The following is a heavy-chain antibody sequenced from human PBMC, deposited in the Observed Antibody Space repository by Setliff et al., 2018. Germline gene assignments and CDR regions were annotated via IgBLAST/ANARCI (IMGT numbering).Heavy chain of an antibody. Sequence: GASVKVSCKASGFTFTSSAVQWVRQARGQRLEWIGWIVVGSGNTNYAQKFQERVTMTRDTSISTAYMELSRLRSDDTAVYYCARDGRDYYDSSGYYFRYYYYGMDVWGQGTTVTVSS. J-gene: IGHJ6*02. CDR1: GFTFTSSA. D-gene: IGHD3-22*01. CDR3: ARDGRDYYDSSGYYFRYYYYGMDV. CDR2: IVVGSGNT. V-gene: IGHV1-58*01.